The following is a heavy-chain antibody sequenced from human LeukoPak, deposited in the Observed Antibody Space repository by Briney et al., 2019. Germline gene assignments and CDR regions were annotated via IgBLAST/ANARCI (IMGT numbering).Heavy chain of an antibody. J-gene: IGHJ6*02. CDR3: AKSSAFGQYYYYNYGLDV. CDR1: GFTLSSYA. Sequence: PGGSLRLSCAASGFTLSSYAMSWVRQAPGKGLEWVSLISGNAGSTYYADSVKGRFTISRDITKNTLYLQMNSLRAEDTALYYCAKSSAFGQYYYYNYGLDVWGQGTTVAVS. D-gene: IGHD3-16*01. V-gene: IGHV3-23*01. CDR2: ISGNAGST.